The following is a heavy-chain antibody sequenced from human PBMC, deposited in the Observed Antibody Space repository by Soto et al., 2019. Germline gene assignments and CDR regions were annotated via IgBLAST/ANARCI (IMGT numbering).Heavy chain of an antibody. J-gene: IGHJ4*02. CDR1: GFTFSSYA. CDR2: ISGSGGST. CDR3: ARDSASYGHTGYFDY. V-gene: IGHV3-23*01. Sequence: GGSLRLSCAASGFTFSSYAMSWVRQAPGKGLEWVSAISGSGGSTYYADSVKGRFTISRDNSKNTLYLQMNSLRAENTAVYYCARDSASYGHTGYFDYWSQGTLVTVSS. D-gene: IGHD4-17*01.